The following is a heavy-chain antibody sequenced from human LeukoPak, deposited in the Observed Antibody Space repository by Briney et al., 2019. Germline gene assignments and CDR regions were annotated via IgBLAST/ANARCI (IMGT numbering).Heavy chain of an antibody. CDR2: ISASGGGT. CDR3: ARGYSGPDY. V-gene: IGHV3-23*01. D-gene: IGHD5-12*01. J-gene: IGHJ4*02. CDR1: GFTFSNYA. Sequence: GGSLRLSCAASGFTFSNYAMSWVRQAPGKGLEWVSSISASGGGTYYADSVKGRFTISRDNSKNTMNLQMSTLRAEDTAVYYCARGYSGPDYWGQGTRVTVSS.